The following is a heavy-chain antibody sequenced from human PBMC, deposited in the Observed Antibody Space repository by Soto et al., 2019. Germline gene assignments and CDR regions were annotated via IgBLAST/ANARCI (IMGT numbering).Heavy chain of an antibody. CDR3: ARLYYDFWSGYHDAFDI. J-gene: IGHJ3*02. Sequence: ASVKVSCKASGYTFTGYYMHWVRQAPGQGFEWMGWINPNSGSTNYAQKFQGRVTMTRDTSTSTAYMELRSLRSDDMAVYYCARLYYDFWSGYHDAFDIWGQGTMVTVSS. D-gene: IGHD3-3*01. CDR1: GYTFTGYY. V-gene: IGHV1-2*02. CDR2: INPNSGST.